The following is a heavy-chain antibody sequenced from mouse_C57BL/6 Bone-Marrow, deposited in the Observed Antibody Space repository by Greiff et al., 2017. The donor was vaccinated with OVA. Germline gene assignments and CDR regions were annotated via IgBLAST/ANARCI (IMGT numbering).Heavy chain of an antibody. J-gene: IGHJ3*01. Sequence: VQLVESGAELARPGASVKLSCKASGYTFTSYGISWVKQRTGQGLEWIGEIYPRSGNTYYNEKFKGKATLTADKSSSTAYMELRSLTSEDSAVYFCASTVVATDWFAYWGQGTLVTVSA. CDR2: IYPRSGNT. CDR3: ASTVVATDWFAY. D-gene: IGHD1-1*01. CDR1: GYTFTSYG. V-gene: IGHV1-81*01.